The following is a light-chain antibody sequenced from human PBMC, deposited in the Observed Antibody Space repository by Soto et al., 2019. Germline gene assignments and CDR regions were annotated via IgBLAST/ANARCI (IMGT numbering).Light chain of an antibody. CDR2: GAS. J-gene: IGKJ5*01. CDR1: QSVSSN. Sequence: EIVMTQSPATLSVSPGERATLSCRASQSVSSNLAWYQQKPGQAPRLLIYGASTRATAVPARSSGSGSETDFTLTISGLQPQDLAVYYCQQYNNWPITFGQGTRLEIK. V-gene: IGKV3-15*01. CDR3: QQYNNWPIT.